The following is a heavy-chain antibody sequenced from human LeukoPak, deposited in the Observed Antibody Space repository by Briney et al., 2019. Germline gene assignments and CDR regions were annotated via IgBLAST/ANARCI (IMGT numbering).Heavy chain of an antibody. Sequence: ASVKVSCKASGYTFNTYGVGWVRQAPGQGLEWMGWTSVYNGDTHYIQKLQGRVTMTTDRATSTAYMELRSLRADDTAAYYCARVSSTYCDILTAYYGYWGQGTLVTVSS. D-gene: IGHD3-9*01. V-gene: IGHV1-18*01. CDR1: GYTFNTYG. J-gene: IGHJ4*02. CDR2: TSVYNGDT. CDR3: ARVSSTYCDILTAYYGY.